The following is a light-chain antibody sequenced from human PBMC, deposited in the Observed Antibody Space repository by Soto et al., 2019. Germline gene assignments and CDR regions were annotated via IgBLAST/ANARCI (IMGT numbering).Light chain of an antibody. CDR1: QDVGYY. V-gene: IGKV1-39*01. Sequence: DIQLTQSPSSLSASVGDRISITCRTSQDVGYYLNWYQERPGKAPKVLIYAVSEWERGVPPRFSASGSGTDFTLTISRLEPEDFATYYCQRSGIPWTFGPGTKVEMK. CDR3: QRSGIPWT. CDR2: AVS. J-gene: IGKJ1*01.